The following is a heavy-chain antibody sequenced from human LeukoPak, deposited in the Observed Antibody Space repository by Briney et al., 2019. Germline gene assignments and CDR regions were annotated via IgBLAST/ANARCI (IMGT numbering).Heavy chain of an antibody. CDR1: GGSFSGYY. D-gene: IGHD3-22*01. CDR2: INHSGST. V-gene: IGHV4-34*01. J-gene: IGHJ4*02. CDR3: ANPFTYYYYDSSGYP. Sequence: SETLSLTCAVYGGSFSGYYWSWIRQPPGKGLEWIGEINHSGSTNYNPSLKSRVTISVDTSKNQFSLKLSSVPAADTAVYYCANPFTYYYYDSSGYPWGQGTLVTVSS.